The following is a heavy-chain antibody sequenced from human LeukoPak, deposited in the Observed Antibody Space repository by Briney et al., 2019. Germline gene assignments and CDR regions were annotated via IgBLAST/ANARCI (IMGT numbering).Heavy chain of an antibody. V-gene: IGHV3-48*01. CDR2: ISSSSSTI. D-gene: IGHD3-10*01. CDR1: GFTFEDYG. CDR3: ARRLGRKFGERFYYYHYMDV. J-gene: IGHJ6*03. Sequence: GGSLRLSCAVSGFTFEDYGMSWVRQGPGKGLEWVSYISSSSSTIYYADSVKGRFTISRDNSKNTLYLQMNSLRAEDTAVYYCARRLGRKFGERFYYYHYMDVWGKGTTVTISS.